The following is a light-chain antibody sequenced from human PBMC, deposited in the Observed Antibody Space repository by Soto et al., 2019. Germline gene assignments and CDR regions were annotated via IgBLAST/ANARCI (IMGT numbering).Light chain of an antibody. CDR1: SSEVGSYHY. CDR3: SSYTSGRDVYV. V-gene: IGLV2-14*01. Sequence: QSVLTQPASVSGFPGQSITISSTGTSSEVGSYHYVSWFQQHPGKAPKLIIFEVSDRPSGVSTRFSGSKSGDTASLTISGLQADDEADYYCSSYTSGRDVYVFGGGTKVTV. CDR2: EVS. J-gene: IGLJ1*01.